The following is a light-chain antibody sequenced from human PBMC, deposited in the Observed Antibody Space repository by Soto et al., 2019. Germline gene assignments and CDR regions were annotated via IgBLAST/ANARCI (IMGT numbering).Light chain of an antibody. J-gene: IGKJ3*01. CDR1: QSVYNNY. V-gene: IGKV3-20*01. CDR3: QQYGSSLT. Sequence: EIVLTQSPGTPSLSPGERATLSCRASQSVYNNYLAWYQQKPGQAPRLLIYGASSRATGILDRFSGSGSGTDFTLTISRLEPEDFAVYYCQQYGSSLTLGPGTKVDIK. CDR2: GAS.